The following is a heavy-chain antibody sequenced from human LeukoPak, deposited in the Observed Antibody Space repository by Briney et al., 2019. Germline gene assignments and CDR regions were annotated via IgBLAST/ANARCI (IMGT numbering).Heavy chain of an antibody. CDR2: ISGSGGST. V-gene: IGHV3-23*01. CDR1: GFTFSSYA. Sequence: GGSLRLSCAASGFTFSSYAMSWVRQAPGKGLEWVSAISGSGGSTYYADSVKGRFAISRDNSKNTLYLQMNSLRAEDTAVYYCAKDTIFGVVITFDYWGQGTLVTVSS. D-gene: IGHD3-3*01. CDR3: AKDTIFGVVITFDY. J-gene: IGHJ4*02.